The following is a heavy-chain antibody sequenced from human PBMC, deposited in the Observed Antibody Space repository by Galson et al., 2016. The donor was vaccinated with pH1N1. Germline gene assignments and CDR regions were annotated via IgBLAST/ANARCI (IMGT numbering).Heavy chain of an antibody. V-gene: IGHV5-51*03. CDR3: ARTPTLAYWGADCYAGAFDL. CDR1: RDTLSTHW. Sequence: QSGAEVNKPGEALKISCQGPRDTLSTHWIVCVREKPGNGLEWMGIIFPRDSGPRYSPSFQGQVTLSADRSISTAYLQWSSLQASDTAMYYCARTPTLAYWGADCYAGAFDLWGQGTMVTVSS. D-gene: IGHD2-21*02. J-gene: IGHJ3*01. CDR2: IFPRDSGP.